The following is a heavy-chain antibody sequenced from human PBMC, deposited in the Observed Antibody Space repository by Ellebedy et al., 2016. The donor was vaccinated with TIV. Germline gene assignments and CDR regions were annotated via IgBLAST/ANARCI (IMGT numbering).Heavy chain of an antibody. CDR3: ARDPSWSVQLERQYSFDY. J-gene: IGHJ4*02. CDR2: IYHSGST. V-gene: IGHV4-4*02. D-gene: IGHD1-1*01. Sequence: MPSETLSLTCAVSGGSISSSNWWSWVRQPPGKGLEWIGEIYHSGSTHYKSSLKSRVTISVDQSNNQFSLKLSSVTAADTAVYYCARDPSWSVQLERQYSFDYWGQGTLVTVSS. CDR1: GGSISSSNW.